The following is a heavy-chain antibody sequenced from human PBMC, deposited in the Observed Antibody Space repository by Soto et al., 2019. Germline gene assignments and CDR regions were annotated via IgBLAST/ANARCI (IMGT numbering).Heavy chain of an antibody. CDR3: ARGRLNYDYVWGSYRTACFDY. J-gene: IGHJ4*02. V-gene: IGHV4-34*01. D-gene: IGHD3-16*02. CDR2: INHSGST. Sequence: QVQLQQWGAGLLKPSETLSLTCAVYGGSFSGYYWSWIRQPPGKGLEWIGEINHSGSTNYNPSLKSRVTISVDTSKNQFSRKLSSVTAADTAVYYCARGRLNYDYVWGSYRTACFDYWGQGTLVTVSS. CDR1: GGSFSGYY.